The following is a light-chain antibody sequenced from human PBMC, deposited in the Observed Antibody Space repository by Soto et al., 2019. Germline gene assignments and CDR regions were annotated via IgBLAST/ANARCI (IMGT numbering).Light chain of an antibody. V-gene: IGLV2-14*01. J-gene: IGLJ2*01. CDR3: SSYTSSSLRVV. CDR2: DVS. CDR1: SSDVGGYNY. Sequence: QSALTQPASVSGSPGQSITISCTGTSSDVGGYNYVSWYQQHPGKAPKLMIYDVSNRPSGVSNRFSGSKSGNTASLTISGLQAEDEADYYCSSYTSSSLRVVFGGGTNLTVL.